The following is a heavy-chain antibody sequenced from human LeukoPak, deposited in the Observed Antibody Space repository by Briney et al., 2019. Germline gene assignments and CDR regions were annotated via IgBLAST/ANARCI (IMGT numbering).Heavy chain of an antibody. V-gene: IGHV3-7*01. Sequence: GGSLRLTCAASGFTFSSYWMSWVRQAPGKGLEWVANINQVGGEKYYVDSVKGRFTISRDNAKNTLYLQMNSLRAEDTAVYYCAREYYDSSGYLRYWGQGILVTVSS. CDR3: AREYYDSSGYLRY. CDR1: GFTFSSYW. D-gene: IGHD3-22*01. CDR2: INQVGGEK. J-gene: IGHJ4*02.